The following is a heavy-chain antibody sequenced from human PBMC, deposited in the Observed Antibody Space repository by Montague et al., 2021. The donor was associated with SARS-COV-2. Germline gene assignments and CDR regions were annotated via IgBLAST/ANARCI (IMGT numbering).Heavy chain of an antibody. Sequence: SETLSLTCAVSRGSFSNYYWTWIRQSPGKGLEWIGEINQGGAPNYTPSLKSRVTISLDTSKKQISLKLNSVTVADPAVFFCARGRPVQGSFRHFDPLSSGALDIWAQGSLVIVSS. D-gene: IGHD3-9*01. J-gene: IGHJ3*02. CDR1: RGSFSNYY. V-gene: IGHV4-34*01. CDR2: INQGGAP. CDR3: ARGRPVQGSFRHFDPLSSGALDI.